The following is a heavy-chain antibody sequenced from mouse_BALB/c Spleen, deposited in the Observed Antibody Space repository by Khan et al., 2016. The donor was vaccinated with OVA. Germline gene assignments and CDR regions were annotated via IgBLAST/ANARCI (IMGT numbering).Heavy chain of an antibody. V-gene: IGHV3-2*02. J-gene: IGHJ2*01. CDR1: GYSITSDYA. CDR2: ISYSGNT. Sequence: QLEESGPGLVKPSQSLSLTCTVTGYSITSDYAWNWIRQFPGNKLEWMGFISYSGNTKYNPSLKSRISITQDTSENQFFLQLNSVTTEDTATYYCARVYGGDFDYWGQGTTLTVSS. CDR3: ARVYGGDFDY. D-gene: IGHD1-1*01.